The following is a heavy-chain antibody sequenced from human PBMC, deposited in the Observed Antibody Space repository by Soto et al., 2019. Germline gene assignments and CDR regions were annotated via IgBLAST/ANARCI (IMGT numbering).Heavy chain of an antibody. Sequence: SQTLSLTYTVYCGTFIGYYWSWILQPPGKGLEWIGEINHRGSTNHNPSLKSRVTISVDRSKNQFSLKLSSVTAADTAVYYCARLYDFWSGYYLKYFDYWGQGILVTVSS. CDR1: CGTFIGYY. V-gene: IGHV4-34*01. J-gene: IGHJ4*02. D-gene: IGHD3-3*01. CDR2: INHRGST. CDR3: ARLYDFWSGYYLKYFDY.